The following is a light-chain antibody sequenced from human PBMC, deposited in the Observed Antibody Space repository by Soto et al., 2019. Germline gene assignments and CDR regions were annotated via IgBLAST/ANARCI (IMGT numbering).Light chain of an antibody. CDR1: QSVLHSSNNKNY. CDR2: WAF. Sequence: DIVMTQSPDSLAVSLGERATINCKSSQSVLHSSNNKNYLAWYQQKAGQPPKLLIYWAFTRESGVPDRFSGSGSGTDFTITISRLEPEDFAVYYCQQYGETPWTFGQGTKVDIK. V-gene: IGKV4-1*01. J-gene: IGKJ1*01. CDR3: QQYGETPWT.